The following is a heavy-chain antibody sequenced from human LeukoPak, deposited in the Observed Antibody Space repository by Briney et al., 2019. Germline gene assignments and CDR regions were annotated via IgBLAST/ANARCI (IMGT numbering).Heavy chain of an antibody. D-gene: IGHD5-18*01. CDR2: IKSKTDGGTT. CDR3: TTSLYSYGYSSFDY. CDR1: GFTFSNAW. V-gene: IGHV3-15*01. J-gene: IGHJ4*02. Sequence: GGSLRLSCAASGFTFSNAWMSWVRQAPGKGLEWVGRIKSKTDGGTTDYAAPVKGRFTISRDDSKNTLYLQMNSLKTEDTAVYYCTTSLYSYGYSSFDYWGQGTLVTVSS.